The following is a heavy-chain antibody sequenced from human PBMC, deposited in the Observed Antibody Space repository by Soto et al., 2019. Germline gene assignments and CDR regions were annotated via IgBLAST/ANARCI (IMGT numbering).Heavy chain of an antibody. CDR3: TTPYYYDSSGYSRGGY. CDR1: GFTFSNAW. CDR2: IKSKTDGGTT. J-gene: IGHJ4*02. Sequence: EVQLVESGGGLVKPGGSLRLSCAASGFTFSNAWMSWVRQAPGKGLEWVGRIKSKTDGGTTDYAAPVKGRFTISRDDSKNTLYLQMNSLKTEDTAVYYCTTPYYYDSSGYSRGGYWGQGTLVTVSS. D-gene: IGHD3-22*01. V-gene: IGHV3-15*01.